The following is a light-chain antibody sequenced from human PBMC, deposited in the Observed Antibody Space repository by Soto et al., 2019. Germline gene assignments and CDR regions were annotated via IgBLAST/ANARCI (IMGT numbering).Light chain of an antibody. CDR3: NSYSRNSFYV. Sequence: QSALAQAACMSGSPGQSITISCAGSGGDIATFNYVSWYQQYPGKAPKLLIYQVTSRASGVSHRFSGSKSGNTAALTISGLQPEDEAEYYCNSYSRNSFYVFGTGTKVTV. V-gene: IGLV2-14*01. CDR2: QVT. J-gene: IGLJ1*01. CDR1: GGDIATFNY.